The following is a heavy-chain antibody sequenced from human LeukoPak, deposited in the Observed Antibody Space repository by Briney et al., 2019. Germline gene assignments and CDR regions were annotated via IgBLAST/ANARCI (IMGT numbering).Heavy chain of an antibody. J-gene: IGHJ4*02. V-gene: IGHV4-4*07. CDR1: GGSISSYY. Sequence: SETLSLTCTVSGGSISSYYWSWIRQPAGKGLEWIGRIYTSGSTNYNPSLKSRVTMSVDTSKNQFSLKLSSVTAADTAVYYCARDPGSYDYVWGSYRHRGFFDYWGQGTLVTVSS. D-gene: IGHD3-16*02. CDR3: ARDPGSYDYVWGSYRHRGFFDY. CDR2: IYTSGST.